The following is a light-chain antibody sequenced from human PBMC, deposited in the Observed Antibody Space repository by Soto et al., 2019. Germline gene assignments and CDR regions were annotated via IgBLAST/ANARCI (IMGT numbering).Light chain of an antibody. J-gene: IGLJ1*01. CDR2: DDS. Sequence: SYELTQPPSVSVAPGQTARITCWGNNIGSKSVHWYQQKPGQAPVLLVYDDSDRPSGIPERFSGSNSGNTATLTISRVEAGDEADYYCQVWDSSSDHYVFGTGTKVTVL. CDR3: QVWDSSSDHYV. V-gene: IGLV3-21*02. CDR1: NIGSKS.